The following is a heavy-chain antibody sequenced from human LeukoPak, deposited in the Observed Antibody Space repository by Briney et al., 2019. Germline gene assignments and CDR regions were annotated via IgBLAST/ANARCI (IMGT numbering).Heavy chain of an antibody. J-gene: IGHJ4*02. V-gene: IGHV3-66*01. CDR2: IYSGGST. Sequence: PGGSLRLSCAASGFTFSSYDVNWVRQAPGKGLEWVSVIYSGGSTYYADSVKGRFTISRDNSKNTLYLQMSSLRAEDTAVYYCARVPRGHGSNSGAIDYWGQGTLVTVSS. CDR1: GFTFSSYD. CDR3: ARVPRGHGSNSGAIDY. D-gene: IGHD4-23*01.